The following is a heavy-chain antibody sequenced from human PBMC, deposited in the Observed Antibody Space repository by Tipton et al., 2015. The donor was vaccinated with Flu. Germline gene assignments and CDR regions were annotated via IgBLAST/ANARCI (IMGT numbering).Heavy chain of an antibody. CDR3: ARVYFYLSLSYLDY. D-gene: IGHD2/OR15-2a*01. J-gene: IGHJ4*02. CDR1: GYSFTNYY. V-gene: IGHV1-2*02. Sequence: QVQLVQSGAEVKKPGASVKVSCKTFGYSFTNYYLHWVRQAPGQGLEWMGWINPDSGATDYAQKFQGRVTVTRDTSINTAYMEMTGLRSDDTAVYYCARVYFYLSLSYLDYWGQGTLVTVSS. CDR2: INPDSGAT.